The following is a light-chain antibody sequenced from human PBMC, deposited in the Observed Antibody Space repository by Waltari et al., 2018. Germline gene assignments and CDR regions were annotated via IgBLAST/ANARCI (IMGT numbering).Light chain of an antibody. CDR1: QSVGSNY. V-gene: IGKV3-20*01. Sequence: VLTQSHGTLSLSPGERATLSCRASQSVGSNYLVWYQQKPGQAPRLLIYGASSRATGIPDRFTGSGSGTDFTLTISRLEPEDFAVYYCQQYGTSSSFGQGTRLEIK. J-gene: IGKJ5*01. CDR2: GAS. CDR3: QQYGTSSS.